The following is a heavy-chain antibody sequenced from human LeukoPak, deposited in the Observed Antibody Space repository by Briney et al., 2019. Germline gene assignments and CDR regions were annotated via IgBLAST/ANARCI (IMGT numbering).Heavy chain of an antibody. Sequence: GESLKISCKGSGYTFTSYWIGWVRQMPGKGLEWMGIIHPGDSDTRYSPSFQGQVTISADKSISTAYLQWSSLKASDTAMYYCARQGQDYYDSSGYYTGGDYWGQGTLVTVSS. D-gene: IGHD3-22*01. J-gene: IGHJ4*02. CDR3: ARQGQDYYDSSGYYTGGDY. V-gene: IGHV5-51*01. CDR1: GYTFTSYW. CDR2: IHPGDSDT.